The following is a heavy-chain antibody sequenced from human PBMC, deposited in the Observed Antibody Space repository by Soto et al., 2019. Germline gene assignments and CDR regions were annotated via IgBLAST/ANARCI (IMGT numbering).Heavy chain of an antibody. CDR3: LNGDYY. Sequence: EEQLVESGGGLVQPGGSLRLSCAASGFSFSTHYMNWVRQTPGKGLEWVSSINGDSTVIKYADSVKGRFTISRDNARNSLSLQMNSLRDEDTAVYYCLNGDYYVGPGTLVTVSS. D-gene: IGHD3-16*01. V-gene: IGHV3-48*02. CDR1: GFSFSTHY. CDR2: INGDSTVI. J-gene: IGHJ4*02.